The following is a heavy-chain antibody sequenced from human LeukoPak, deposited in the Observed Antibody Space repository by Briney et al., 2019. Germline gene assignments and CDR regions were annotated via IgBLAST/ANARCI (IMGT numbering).Heavy chain of an antibody. CDR3: ARTRGYSYGYPTYYYYYYMDV. CDR2: IYYSGST. J-gene: IGHJ6*03. V-gene: IGHV4-39*01. CDR1: GGSISSSSYY. D-gene: IGHD5-18*01. Sequence: NASETLSLTCTVSGGSISSSSYYWGWIRQPPGKGLEWIGSIYYSGSTYYNPSLKSRVTISVDTSKNQFSLKLSSVTAADTAVYYCARTRGYSYGYPTYYYYYYMDVWGKGTTVTVSS.